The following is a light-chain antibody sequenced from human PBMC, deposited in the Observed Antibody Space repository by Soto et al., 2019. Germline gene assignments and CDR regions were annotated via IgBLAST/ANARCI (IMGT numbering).Light chain of an antibody. CDR2: EVS. J-gene: IGLJ1*01. V-gene: IGLV2-14*01. CDR1: SSDVGTYNY. Sequence: QSALTQPPSASGSPGQSVTISCTGTSSDVGTYNYVSWYRQYPGKAPRLIVYEVSNRPSGVSNRFSGSKSGNTASLTISGLQADDEAVYFCSSYTSSSIFYVFGSGTKLTVL. CDR3: SSYTSSSIFYV.